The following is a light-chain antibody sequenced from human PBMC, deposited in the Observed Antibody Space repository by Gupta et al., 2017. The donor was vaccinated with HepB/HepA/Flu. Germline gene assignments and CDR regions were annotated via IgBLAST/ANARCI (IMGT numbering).Light chain of an antibody. CDR3: SASTSCNTLGVV. V-gene: IGLV2-14*03. CDR2: DVS. CDR1: SNDVGDYNY. J-gene: IGLJ2*01. Sequence: SALTQPASVSGTPGESITISCTGTSNDVGDYNYVSWYQQHPGKAPKLMIYDVSDRPSGVSNRFSGSKSDNTASLTISGLQAEDEADYYCSASTSCNTLGVVFGGGTKLTVL.